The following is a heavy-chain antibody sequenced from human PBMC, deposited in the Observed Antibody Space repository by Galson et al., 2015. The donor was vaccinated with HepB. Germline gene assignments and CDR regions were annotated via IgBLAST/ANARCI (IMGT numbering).Heavy chain of an antibody. CDR1: GFSLSTSGMR. CDR3: ARIVRVTMIVVVITYWYFDL. CDR2: IDWDDDK. Sequence: PALVKPTQTLTLTCTFSGFSLSTSGMRVSWIRQPPGKALEWLARIDWDDDKYCSTSLKTRLTISKDTSKNQVVLTMTNMDPVDTATYYCARIVRVTMIVVVITYWYFDLWGRGTLVTVSS. V-gene: IGHV2-70*04. D-gene: IGHD3-22*01. J-gene: IGHJ2*01.